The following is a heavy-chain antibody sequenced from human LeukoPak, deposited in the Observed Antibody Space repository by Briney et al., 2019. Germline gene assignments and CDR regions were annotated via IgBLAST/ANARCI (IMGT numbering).Heavy chain of an antibody. V-gene: IGHV3-9*01. CDR3: AELGITMIGGV. J-gene: IGHJ6*04. CDR1: GFTFDDYA. Sequence: GRSLRLSCAASGFTFDDYAMHWVRQAPGKGLEWVSHIIWNSGTKGYADSVRGRFTISRDNAKNSLYLQMNSLRAEDTAVYYCAELGITMIGGVWGKGTTVTISS. D-gene: IGHD3-10*02. CDR2: IIWNSGTK.